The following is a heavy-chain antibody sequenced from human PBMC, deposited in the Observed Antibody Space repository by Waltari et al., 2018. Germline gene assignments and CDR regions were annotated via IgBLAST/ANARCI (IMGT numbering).Heavy chain of an antibody. J-gene: IGHJ4*02. CDR2: IKQDGSEK. Sequence: EVQLVQSGGSLVQPGGSLRLSCAASGFSFSKYWMGWVRQAPGKGREWVANIKQDGSEKYYGDSVKGRFTISRDNAKNSLDLQMNSLRAEDTAVYYCARENYFDYWGQGMLVIVSS. CDR1: GFSFSKYW. CDR3: ARENYFDY. V-gene: IGHV3-7*03.